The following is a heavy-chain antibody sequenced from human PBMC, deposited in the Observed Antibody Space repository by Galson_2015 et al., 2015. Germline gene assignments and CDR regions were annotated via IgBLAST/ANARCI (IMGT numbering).Heavy chain of an antibody. D-gene: IGHD4-17*01. CDR3: ARGEDYGDYYYYFDL. J-gene: IGHJ4*02. CDR1: GFTFTTYS. V-gene: IGHV3-21*01. Sequence: SLRLSCAASGFTFTTYSMNWVRQAPGKGLEWVSTSCRSRVYRFYADSGKGRFTISRDNAKNSLYLQMNSLRAEDTAVYYCARGEDYGDYYYYFDLWGQGTLVTVSS. CDR2: SCRSRVYR.